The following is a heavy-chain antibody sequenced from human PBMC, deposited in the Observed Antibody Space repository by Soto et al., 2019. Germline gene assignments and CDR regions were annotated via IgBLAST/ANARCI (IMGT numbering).Heavy chain of an antibody. J-gene: IGHJ4*02. Sequence: QVQLQESGPGLVKPSETLSLTCTVSGGSISSYYWSWIRQPPGKGLEWIGYIYYSGSTNYNPSLKSRVTVSVDTSKNQCSLKLSSVTAADTAVYYCARDVTGSSWSYFDYWGQGTLVTVSS. CDR3: ARDVTGSSWSYFDY. D-gene: IGHD6-13*01. V-gene: IGHV4-59*01. CDR2: IYYSGST. CDR1: GGSISSYY.